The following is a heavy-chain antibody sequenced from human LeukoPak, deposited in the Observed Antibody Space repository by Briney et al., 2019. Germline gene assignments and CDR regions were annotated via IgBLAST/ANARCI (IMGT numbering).Heavy chain of an antibody. V-gene: IGHV3-11*04. CDR3: ARVRVAVAVNDY. D-gene: IGHD6-19*01. Sequence: PGGSLRLSCAASGFTFSEYYMNWIRQAPGKGLEWVSYISSGSNAIYYADSAKGRFTISRDNVKNSLYLQVNSLRDEDTAVYYCARVRVAVAVNDYWGQGTLVTVSS. J-gene: IGHJ4*02. CDR2: ISSGSNAI. CDR1: GFTFSEYY.